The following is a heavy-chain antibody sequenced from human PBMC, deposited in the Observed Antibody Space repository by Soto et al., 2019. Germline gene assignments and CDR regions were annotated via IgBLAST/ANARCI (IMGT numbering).Heavy chain of an antibody. CDR1: GFTFSSYG. CDR3: ARDTWGPLGYFDL. V-gene: IGHV3-33*01. CDR2: IWYDGSNK. D-gene: IGHD1-26*01. Sequence: QVQLVESGGGVVQPGRSLRLSCAASGFTFSSYGMHWVRQAPGKGLEWVAVIWYDGSNKYYADSVKGRFTISRDNSKNTLYLQMNSLRAEDTAVYYCARDTWGPLGYFDLWGRGTLVTVSS. J-gene: IGHJ2*01.